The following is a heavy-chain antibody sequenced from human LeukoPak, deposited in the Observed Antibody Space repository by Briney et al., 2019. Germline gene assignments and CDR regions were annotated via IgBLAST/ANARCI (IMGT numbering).Heavy chain of an antibody. CDR3: ARGSRGVGHLLYHFDY. Sequence: SETLSLTCSVSGYSIRGDYWWGWIRQPPGKGLEWIGTLYHTGTTSYNPSLEGRVTMSVDTSQNQFSLRLTSVTAADTAVYYCARGSRGVGHLLYHFDYWGQGTLVTVSS. CDR1: GYSIRGDYW. D-gene: IGHD3-10*01. CDR2: LYHTGTT. V-gene: IGHV4-38-2*02. J-gene: IGHJ4*02.